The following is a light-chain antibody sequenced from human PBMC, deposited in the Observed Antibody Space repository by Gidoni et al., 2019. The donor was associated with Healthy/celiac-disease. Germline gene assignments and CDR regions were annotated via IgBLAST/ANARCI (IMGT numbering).Light chain of an antibody. CDR2: DAS. V-gene: IGKV3-11*01. CDR1: QSVSSY. J-gene: IGKJ5*01. CDR3: QQRSNWPIT. Sequence: EIVLTPSPATLSMSPGAGATLSCRASQSVSSYLAWYQQKPGQAPRLLIYDASNRATGIPARFSGSGSGTDFTLTISRLEPEDFAVYYCQQRSNWPITFGQGTRLEIK.